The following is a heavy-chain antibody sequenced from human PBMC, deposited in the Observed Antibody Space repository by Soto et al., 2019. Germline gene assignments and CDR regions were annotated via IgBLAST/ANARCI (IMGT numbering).Heavy chain of an antibody. D-gene: IGHD3-22*01. V-gene: IGHV4-39*01. CDR1: GGSISTSVYY. CDR3: ARLAYDSSVSNSYGDDAFDL. Sequence: SETLSLTCTVSGGSISTSVYYWGWIRQPPGRGLDWMANIYYSGSAYYNPSLKSRVSTSVDTSKNQFSLKLRSVTATDTAVYYCARLAYDSSVSNSYGDDAFDLWGQGTLVTVSS. J-gene: IGHJ3*01. CDR2: IYYSGSA.